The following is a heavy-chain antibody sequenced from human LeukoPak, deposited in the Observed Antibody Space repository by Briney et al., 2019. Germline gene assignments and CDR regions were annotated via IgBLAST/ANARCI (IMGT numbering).Heavy chain of an antibody. V-gene: IGHV4-59*01. CDR3: ARSYGSGNYFDY. D-gene: IGHD3-10*01. CDR1: GGSITNYY. CDR2: IYNSVTT. Sequence: SETLSLTCTVSGGSITNYYWSWIRQPPGKGLEWIGYIYNSVTTNYNPSLKSRVTISVDTSKNQFSLKLSSVTAADTAVYYCARSYGSGNYFDYWGQGTLVTVSS. J-gene: IGHJ4*02.